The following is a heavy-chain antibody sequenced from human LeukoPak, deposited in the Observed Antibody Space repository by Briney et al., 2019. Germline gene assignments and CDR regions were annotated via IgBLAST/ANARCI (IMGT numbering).Heavy chain of an antibody. CDR2: IWYDGSNK. J-gene: IGHJ4*02. V-gene: IGHV3-33*06. CDR3: AKVLHLEAAAAFFDY. D-gene: IGHD6-13*01. Sequence: GGSLRLSCAASGFTFSSYGMHWVRQAPGKGLEWVAVIWYDGSNKYYADSVKGRFTISRDNSKNTLYLQMNSLRAEDTAVYYCAKVLHLEAAAAFFDYWGQGTLVTVSS. CDR1: GFTFSSYG.